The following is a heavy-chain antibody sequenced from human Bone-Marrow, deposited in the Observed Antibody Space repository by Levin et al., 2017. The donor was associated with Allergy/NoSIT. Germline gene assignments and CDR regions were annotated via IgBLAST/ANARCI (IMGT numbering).Heavy chain of an antibody. CDR2: IHYSGST. CDR3: ARTDYGDYWRNFDY. V-gene: IGHV4-31*03. D-gene: IGHD4-17*01. CDR1: GGSVSSGDYY. Sequence: PSETLSLTCSVSGGSVSSGDYYWSWIRQHPGKGLEWIGYIHYSGSTYYNPSLKSRVTISVDTSKNQFSLKLRSVTSADTAVYFCARTDYGDYWRNFDYWGRGTLVTVSS. J-gene: IGHJ4*02.